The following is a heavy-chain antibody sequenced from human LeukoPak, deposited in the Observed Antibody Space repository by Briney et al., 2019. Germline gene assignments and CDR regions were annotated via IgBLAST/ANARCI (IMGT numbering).Heavy chain of an antibody. CDR1: GYSISTDNW. CDR3: ARKPAARGWFDP. J-gene: IGHJ5*02. D-gene: IGHD2-2*01. Sequence: PSDTLSLTCSVSGYSISTDNWWGWIRQPPGEGLVWIGYIYHSGDIYYNPSLKSRVTMSVDTSRNQFSLKLSSVTAVDTAVYYCARKPAARGWFDPWGQGTLVTVSS. V-gene: IGHV4-28*05. CDR2: IYHSGDI.